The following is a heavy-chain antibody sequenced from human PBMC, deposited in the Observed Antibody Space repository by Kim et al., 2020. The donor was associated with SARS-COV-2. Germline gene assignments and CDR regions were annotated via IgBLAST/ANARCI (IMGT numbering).Heavy chain of an antibody. CDR1: GFTFSDDF. Sequence: GGSLRLSCAASGFTFSDDFMDWVRQTPGKGLEWVGRIRNRANSYTTEYAASVKGRFTISRDDSKTSLFLQMDSLRIEDTAMYYCARYRPRSYGYDYWGQGSLVTVSS. CDR3: ARYRPRSYGYDY. V-gene: IGHV3-72*01. D-gene: IGHD3-16*01. CDR2: IRNRANSYTT. J-gene: IGHJ4*02.